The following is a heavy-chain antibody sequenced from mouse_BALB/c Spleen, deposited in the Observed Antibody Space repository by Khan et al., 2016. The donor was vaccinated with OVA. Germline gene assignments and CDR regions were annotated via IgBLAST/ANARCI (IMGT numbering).Heavy chain of an antibody. CDR3: TRRDYYAYYWFFEV. D-gene: IGHD1-2*01. J-gene: IGHJ1*01. V-gene: IGHV1-18*01. Sequence: VQLKESGPELVKPGASVRISCKTSGYTFTEYTMHWVKQSHGKSLEWLGGFNPNNGGTSYNQKFKGKATLTVDKSSSTAYMELRSLTSEDSAVYYCTRRDYYAYYWFFEVWGAGTTVTVSS. CDR2: FNPNNGGT. CDR1: GYTFTEYT.